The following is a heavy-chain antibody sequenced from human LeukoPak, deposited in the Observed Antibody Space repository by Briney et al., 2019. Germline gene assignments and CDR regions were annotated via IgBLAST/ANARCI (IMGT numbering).Heavy chain of an antibody. CDR1: GGSISSSSYY. V-gene: IGHV4-39*01. D-gene: IGHD3-3*01. Sequence: PSETLSLTCTVSGGSISSSSYYWGWIRQPPGKGLEWIGSIYYSGSTYYNPSLKSRVTISVDTSKNQFSLKLSSVTAADTAVYYCARRPYDFWSGYPFDYWGQGTLVTVSP. J-gene: IGHJ4*02. CDR2: IYYSGST. CDR3: ARRPYDFWSGYPFDY.